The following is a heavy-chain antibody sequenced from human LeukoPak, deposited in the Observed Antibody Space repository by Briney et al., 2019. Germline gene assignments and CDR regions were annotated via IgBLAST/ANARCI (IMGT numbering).Heavy chain of an antibody. V-gene: IGHV3-48*01. J-gene: IGHJ4*02. CDR2: IGSSSSTI. CDR3: AKVGQMNDFDY. CDR1: GFTFSSYS. Sequence: GGSLRLSCAASGFTFSSYSMNWVRQAPGKGLEWVSYIGSSSSTITYADSVKGRFTTSRDNAKNSLYLQMNSLRAEDTAVYYCAKVGQMNDFDYWGQGTMVTVSS. D-gene: IGHD1-1*01.